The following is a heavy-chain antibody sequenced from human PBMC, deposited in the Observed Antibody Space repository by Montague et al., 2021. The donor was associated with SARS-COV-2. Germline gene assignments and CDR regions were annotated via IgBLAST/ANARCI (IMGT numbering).Heavy chain of an antibody. V-gene: IGHV4-39*01. J-gene: IGHJ4*02. CDR3: AKREYSYGWGV. CDR2: VSYGGNT. Sequence: SETLSLTCTVTGGPISGSSDDWGWIRQSPGKGLEWIASVSYGGNTYYTPSLKSRLTISVDTSKNQFSLTLNAVTAADTALYYCAKREYSYGWGVWGQGTLVTVSS. D-gene: IGHD5-18*01. CDR1: GGPISGSSDD.